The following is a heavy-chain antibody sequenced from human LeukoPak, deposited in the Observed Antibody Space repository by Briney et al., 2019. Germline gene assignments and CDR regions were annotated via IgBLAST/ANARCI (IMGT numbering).Heavy chain of an antibody. Sequence: PGGSLRLSCAASGFTFSTYAMHWVRQAPGKGLEWVAVISNDGSNKYYADSVKGRFTISRDNSKNTLYVQMNSLRAEDTAVYYCARGGKRAVAGTRSPQYFQHWGQGTLVTVSS. CDR3: ARGGKRAVAGTRSPQYFQH. D-gene: IGHD6-19*01. CDR1: GFTFSTYA. J-gene: IGHJ1*01. CDR2: ISNDGSNK. V-gene: IGHV3-30*04.